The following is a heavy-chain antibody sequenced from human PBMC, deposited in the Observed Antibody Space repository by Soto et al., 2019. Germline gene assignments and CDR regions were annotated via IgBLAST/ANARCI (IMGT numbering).Heavy chain of an antibody. CDR3: AHTWGLPFDY. Sequence: QITLKESGPTLVKPTQTLTLTCTYSGFSLRTTGVGVGWIRQPPGKALEWLGIIYWNDDKRYSPSLKNRFTLTSDISKSQVVLTMTNIDPVDTATYYCAHTWGLPFDYWGQGTLVIVSS. D-gene: IGHD3-16*01. V-gene: IGHV2-5*01. J-gene: IGHJ4*02. CDR1: GFSLRTTGVG. CDR2: IYWNDDK.